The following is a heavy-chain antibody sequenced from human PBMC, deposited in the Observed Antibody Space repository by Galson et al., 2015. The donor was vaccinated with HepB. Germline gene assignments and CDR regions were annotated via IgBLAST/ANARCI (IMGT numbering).Heavy chain of an antibody. J-gene: IGHJ4*02. Sequence: SVKVSCKAPGFTFANSAVQWARQARGQRLEWIGWIVVGNGDTNYAREFQARVTITRDMSTSTAYMELSSLRSEDTAVYYCAVDRNCRSTRCSPYNFDYWGQGTQVTVSS. V-gene: IGHV1-58*01. CDR2: IVVGNGDT. CDR1: GFTFANSA. D-gene: IGHD2-2*01. CDR3: AVDRNCRSTRCSPYNFDY.